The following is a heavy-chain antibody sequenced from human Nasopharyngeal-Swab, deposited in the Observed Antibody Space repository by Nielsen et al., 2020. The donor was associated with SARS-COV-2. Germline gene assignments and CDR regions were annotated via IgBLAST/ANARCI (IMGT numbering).Heavy chain of an antibody. V-gene: IGHV3-30*03. Sequence: GESLKISCAASGFTFSSYGMHWVRQAPGKGLEWVAVISYDGSNKYYADSVKGRFTISRDNSKNTLYLQMNSLRAEDTAVYYCARPDGYYYYYYMDVWGKGTTVTVSS. CDR3: ARPDGYYYYYYMDV. D-gene: IGHD1-14*01. J-gene: IGHJ6*03. CDR1: GFTFSSYG. CDR2: ISYDGSNK.